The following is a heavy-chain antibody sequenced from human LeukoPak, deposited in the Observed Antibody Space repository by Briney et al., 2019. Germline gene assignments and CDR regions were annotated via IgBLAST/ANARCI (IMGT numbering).Heavy chain of an antibody. V-gene: IGHV1-24*01. J-gene: IGHJ4*02. Sequence: ASVKVSCKVSGDSLTELSMHWVRQAPGKGLEWMGGFDPEDGETIYAQKFQGRVTMTEDTSTDTAYMELSSLRSEDTAVYYCATDAVGATGQGYWGQGTLVTVSS. CDR1: GDSLTELS. CDR2: FDPEDGET. D-gene: IGHD1-26*01. CDR3: ATDAVGATGQGY.